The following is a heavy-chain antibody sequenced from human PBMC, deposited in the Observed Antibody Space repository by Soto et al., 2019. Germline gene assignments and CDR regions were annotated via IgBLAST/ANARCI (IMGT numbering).Heavy chain of an antibody. D-gene: IGHD2-15*01. J-gene: IGHJ4*02. CDR2: SRNKAYSYTK. Sequence: EVQLVESGGGLVQPGGSLRLSCAVSGYTFSDYYIDWVRQGPGKGLEWVGGSRNKAYSYTKQYGASVTGRFTISRDDTKSSLYLQTDSQKTEDTAVYYCARLPYCDGGGSCHYFGYLGQGTLVTVSS. CDR3: ARLPYCDGGGSCHYFGY. V-gene: IGHV3-72*01. CDR1: GYTFSDYY.